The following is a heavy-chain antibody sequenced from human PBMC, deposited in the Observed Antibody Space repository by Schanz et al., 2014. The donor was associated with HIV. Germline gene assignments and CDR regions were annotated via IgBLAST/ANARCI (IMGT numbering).Heavy chain of an antibody. V-gene: IGHV3-9*02. J-gene: IGHJ6*02. CDR2: ISWSSGNI. Sequence: EVQLVESGGGLVQPGRSLRLSCAGSGFTSGNYAMHWVRQAPGKGLEWVSGISWSSGNIGYADSVKGRFTISRDNSKNTLFLQMNSLRAEDTAVYYCANSGYCTSGICYTRGDGMDVWGQGTTVTVSS. D-gene: IGHD2-8*01. CDR3: ANSGYCTSGICYTRGDGMDV. CDR1: GFTSGNYA.